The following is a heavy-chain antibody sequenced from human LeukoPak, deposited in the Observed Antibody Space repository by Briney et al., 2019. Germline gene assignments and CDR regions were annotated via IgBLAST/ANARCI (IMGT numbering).Heavy chain of an antibody. V-gene: IGHV3-30*01. CDR2: ISYDGSNK. Sequence: GGSLRLSCAASGFTFSSYAMHWVRQAPGKGLEWVAVISYDGSNKYYADSVKGRFTISRDNSKNTLYLQMNSLRAEDTAVYYCARAGLGYCSSASCYPGGWFDPWGQGTLVTVSS. J-gene: IGHJ5*02. CDR3: ARAGLGYCSSASCYPGGWFDP. D-gene: IGHD2-2*01. CDR1: GFTFSSYA.